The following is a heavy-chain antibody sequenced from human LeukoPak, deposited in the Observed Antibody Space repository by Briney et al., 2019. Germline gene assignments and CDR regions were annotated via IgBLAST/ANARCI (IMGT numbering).Heavy chain of an antibody. D-gene: IGHD2-15*01. CDR2: ISWNSGSI. V-gene: IGHV3-9*01. J-gene: IGHJ3*02. Sequence: GGSLRLSCAASGFTFSSYGMHWVRQAPGKGLEWVSGISWNSGSIGYADSVKGRFTISRDNAKNSLYLQMNSLRAEDTALYYCAKDRTPTPDAFDIWGQGTMVTVSS. CDR3: AKDRTPTPDAFDI. CDR1: GFTFSSYG.